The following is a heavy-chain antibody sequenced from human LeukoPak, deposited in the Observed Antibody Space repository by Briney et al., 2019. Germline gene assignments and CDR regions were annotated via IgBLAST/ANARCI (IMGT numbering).Heavy chain of an antibody. Sequence: GGSLRLSCAASGFTFSSYGMHWVRQAPGKGLEWVAVISYDGSNKYYADSVKGRFTISRVNSKNTLYLQMNSLRAEDTAVYYCASIRLPYFDYWGQGTLVTVSS. CDR1: GFTFSSYG. CDR2: ISYDGSNK. CDR3: ASIRLPYFDY. V-gene: IGHV3-30*03. J-gene: IGHJ4*02. D-gene: IGHD4-17*01.